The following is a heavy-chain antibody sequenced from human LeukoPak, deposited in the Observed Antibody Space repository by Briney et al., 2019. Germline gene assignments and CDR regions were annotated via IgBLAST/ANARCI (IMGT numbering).Heavy chain of an antibody. CDR3: ARRLRKGSWPADVAY. CDR2: INHSGST. V-gene: IGHV4-39*07. CDR1: GDSISITTYY. J-gene: IGHJ4*02. D-gene: IGHD5-12*01. Sequence: SETLSLTCTVSGDSISITTYYCSSIRQPPRKWLEWIAEINHSGSTNYNPSFKSRLTISVETPRNHCSRKLTSGTAANRALYTCARRLRKGSWPADVAYWGQGTLVTVSS.